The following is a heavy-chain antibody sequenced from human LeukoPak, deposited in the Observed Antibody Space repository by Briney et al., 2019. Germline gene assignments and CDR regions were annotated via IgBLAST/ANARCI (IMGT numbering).Heavy chain of an antibody. D-gene: IGHD6-13*01. CDR1: GFSFSTYW. J-gene: IGHJ4*02. Sequence: GGSLRLSCAASGFSFSTYWMSWVRQTPEKGLEFVANIDQGGSVRNYMDSLKGRCTISRDNAKKSLCLEINSLRADDTAVYYCARDPESSSFDLWGRGALVTVSS. CDR3: ARDPESSSFDL. CDR2: IDQGGSVR. V-gene: IGHV3-7*01.